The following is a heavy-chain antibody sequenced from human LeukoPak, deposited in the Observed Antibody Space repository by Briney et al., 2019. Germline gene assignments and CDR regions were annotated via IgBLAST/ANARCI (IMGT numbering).Heavy chain of an antibody. CDR2: INHSGST. CDR1: GGSFSGYY. V-gene: IGHV4-34*01. Sequence: SATLSLTCAVYGGSFSGYYWSWIRQPPGKGLEWIGEINHSGSTNYNPSLKSRVTISVDTSKNQFSLKLSSVTAADTAVYYCARGRAGALYFDYWGQGTLVTVSS. J-gene: IGHJ4*02. CDR3: ARGRAGALYFDY. D-gene: IGHD4-17*01.